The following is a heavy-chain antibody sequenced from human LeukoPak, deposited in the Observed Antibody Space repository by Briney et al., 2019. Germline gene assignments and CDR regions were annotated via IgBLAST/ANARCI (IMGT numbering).Heavy chain of an antibody. Sequence: ASVKVSCKASGYTFTGYYMHWVRQAPGQGLEWMGRINPNSGGTNYAQKFQGRVTMTRDTSISTGYMELSRLKSDDTAVYYCARPSPDYDILTGHYINAFDIWGQGTMVTVSS. V-gene: IGHV1-2*06. J-gene: IGHJ3*02. CDR1: GYTFTGYY. D-gene: IGHD3-9*01. CDR3: ARPSPDYDILTGHYINAFDI. CDR2: INPNSGGT.